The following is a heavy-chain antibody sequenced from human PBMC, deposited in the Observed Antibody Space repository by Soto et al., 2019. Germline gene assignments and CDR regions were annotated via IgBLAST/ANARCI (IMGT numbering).Heavy chain of an antibody. CDR3: GRTFRDGLLGLDP. J-gene: IGHJ5*02. V-gene: IGHV3-74*01. Sequence: GSLRLSCAASGFTFSSYWMHWVRQAPGKGLVWLSRLCHDGTIAIYSDSVKGRFSISRDIAKNTLYLQMTSLRAEDAAIYYCGRTFRDGLLGLDPWGQGALVTVSS. CDR1: GFTFSSYW. CDR2: LCHDGTIA. D-gene: IGHD3-16*01.